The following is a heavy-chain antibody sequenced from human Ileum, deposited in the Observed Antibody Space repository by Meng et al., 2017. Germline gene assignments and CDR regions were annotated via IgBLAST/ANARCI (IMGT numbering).Heavy chain of an antibody. V-gene: IGHV4-61*08. CDR3: ARDHWGSLDY. D-gene: IGHD7-27*01. J-gene: IGHJ4*02. CDR2: AST. Sequence: QESGPGLVRLSQTLSLIWAVYGGSVRSSGNTWGWIRQPPGKGLEWIGYASTNYNPSLKSRVTISVDTSKNQFSLKLTSVTAADTAVYYCARDHWGSLDYWGQGVLVTVSS. CDR1: GGSVRSSGNT.